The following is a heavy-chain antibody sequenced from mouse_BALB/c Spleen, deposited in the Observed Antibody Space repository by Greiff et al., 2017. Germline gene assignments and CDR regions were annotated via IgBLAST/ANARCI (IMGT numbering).Heavy chain of an antibody. CDR2: IWAGGST. Sequence: VMLVESGPGLVAPSQSLSITCTVSGFSLTSYGVHWVRQPPGKGLEWLGVIWAGGSTNYNSALMSRLSISKDNSKSQVFLKMNSLQTDDTAMYYCARDSYDYLYYFDYWGQGTTLTVSS. CDR1: GFSLTSYG. D-gene: IGHD2-4*01. CDR3: ARDSYDYLYYFDY. V-gene: IGHV2-9*02. J-gene: IGHJ2*01.